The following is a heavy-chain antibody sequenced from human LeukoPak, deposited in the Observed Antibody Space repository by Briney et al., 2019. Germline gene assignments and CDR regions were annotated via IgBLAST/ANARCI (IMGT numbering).Heavy chain of an antibody. CDR1: GFTFSSYA. Sequence: GGSLRLSCAASGFTFSSYAMHWVRQAPGKGLEWVAVISYDGSNKYYADSVKGRFTISRDNSKNTLYLQMNSLRAEDTAVYYCATFPGMTTVTLDAFDIWGQGTMVTVSS. V-gene: IGHV3-30-3*01. CDR2: ISYDGSNK. J-gene: IGHJ3*02. CDR3: ATFPGMTTVTLDAFDI. D-gene: IGHD4-17*01.